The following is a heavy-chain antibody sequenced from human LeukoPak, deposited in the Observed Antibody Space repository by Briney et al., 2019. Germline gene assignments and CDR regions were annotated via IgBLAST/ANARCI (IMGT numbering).Heavy chain of an antibody. CDR3: AKDALAAAGTQGGDH. V-gene: IGHV3-23*01. CDR2: ISGSGGST. J-gene: IGHJ4*02. Sequence: GGSLRLSCVASGFTFSNYALSWVRQAPGKGLEWVSTISGSGGSTYYADSVKGRFTISRDNSKNTLSLQMNSLRAEDTALYYCAKDALAAAGTQGGDHWGQGTLVTVSS. D-gene: IGHD6-13*01. CDR1: GFTFSNYA.